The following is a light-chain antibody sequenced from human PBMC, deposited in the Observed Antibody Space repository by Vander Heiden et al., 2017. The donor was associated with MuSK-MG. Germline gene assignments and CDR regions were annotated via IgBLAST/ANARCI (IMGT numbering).Light chain of an antibody. CDR2: DAA. V-gene: IGKV1-33*01. CDR1: QDIRNY. CDR3: QQYDNLPPYT. J-gene: IGKJ2*01. Sequence: DIQLTQYPSSLSASVGDRVTITCQASQDIRNYLNWYQQKPGKAPKLLIYDAANLETGVPSRFSGSGSGTDFTFTISSLQPEDIATYYCQQYDNLPPYTFGQGTKLEIK.